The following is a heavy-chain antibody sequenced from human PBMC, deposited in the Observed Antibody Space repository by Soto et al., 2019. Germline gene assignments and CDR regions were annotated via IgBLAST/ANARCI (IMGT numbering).Heavy chain of an antibody. Sequence: EVQLVESGGGLVRPGGSLRLSCAASGFTFSSYWMSWVRQAPGKGLEWVANMNQDGSEKYYVDSVKGRFTISSDNAKNSLYLQMNSLRAEDTAVYYCAKDGVAVAGDWGQGTLVTVSS. CDR3: AKDGVAVAGD. V-gene: IGHV3-7*01. J-gene: IGHJ4*02. D-gene: IGHD6-19*01. CDR1: GFTFSSYW. CDR2: MNQDGSEK.